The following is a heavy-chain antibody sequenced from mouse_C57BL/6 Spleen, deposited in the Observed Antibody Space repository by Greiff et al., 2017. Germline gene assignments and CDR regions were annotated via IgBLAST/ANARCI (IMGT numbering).Heavy chain of an antibody. CDR2: LDPENGDT. Sequence: VQLQQSGAELVRPGASVKLSCTASGFNIKDDYMHWVKQRPEQGLEWIGWLDPENGDTEYASKFQGKATITADTSSNTAYLQLSSLTSEDTAVYYCTTDGYYPAWFAYWGQGTLVTVSA. D-gene: IGHD2-3*01. CDR3: TTDGYYPAWFAY. CDR1: GFNIKDDY. V-gene: IGHV14-4*01. J-gene: IGHJ3*01.